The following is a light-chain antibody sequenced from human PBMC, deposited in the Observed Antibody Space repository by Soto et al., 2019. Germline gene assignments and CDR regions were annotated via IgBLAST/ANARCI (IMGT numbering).Light chain of an antibody. CDR1: SSDVGGYNY. Sequence: QSVLTQPPSASGSPGQSVTISCTGTSSDVGGYNYVSWYQQHPGKAPKLMIYELSERPSGVPDRFSGSKSSNTASLTVSGLQAQDEAHYYCSSYAGSHNFVFGTGTKVTVL. J-gene: IGLJ1*01. CDR3: SSYAGSHNFV. CDR2: ELS. V-gene: IGLV2-8*01.